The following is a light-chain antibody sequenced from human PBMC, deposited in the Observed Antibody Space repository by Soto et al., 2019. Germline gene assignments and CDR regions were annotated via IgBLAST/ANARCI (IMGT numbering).Light chain of an antibody. V-gene: IGLV2-8*01. CDR3: SSYTTTNTLWV. CDR2: EVS. Sequence: QSALTQPPSASGSPGQSVTISCTGTSSDVGDYNYVSWYQQHPGKAPKLMIYEVSKRPSGVPDRFSGSKSGNTASLTVSGLQAEDEADYYCSSYTTTNTLWVFGGGTKLTVL. J-gene: IGLJ3*02. CDR1: SSDVGDYNY.